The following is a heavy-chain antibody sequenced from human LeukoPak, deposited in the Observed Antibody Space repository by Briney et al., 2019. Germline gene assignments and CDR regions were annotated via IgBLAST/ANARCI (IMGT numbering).Heavy chain of an antibody. V-gene: IGHV3-33*01. CDR1: GFIFSHYG. Sequence: GRSLRLSCAASGFIFSHYGMHWVRQAPGKGLEWVAVIWSDGSNRFYADSVKGRFTISRDNSQKTLFLQMNSLRAEYTAIYYCARDAQRGFDYSNSLEYWGHGTLVTVSS. J-gene: IGHJ4*01. D-gene: IGHD4-11*01. CDR2: IWSDGSNR. CDR3: ARDAQRGFDYSNSLEY.